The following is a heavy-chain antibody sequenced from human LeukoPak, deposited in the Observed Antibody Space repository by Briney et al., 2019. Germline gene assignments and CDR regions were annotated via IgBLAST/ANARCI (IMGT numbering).Heavy chain of an antibody. V-gene: IGHV3-66*04. J-gene: IGHJ4*02. CDR2: IYSGGTT. CDR3: ASHYYDSIGYHYFDY. Sequence: PGGSLRLSCAASGFTVSSKYMSWGRQAPGKGLGWGSVIYSGGTTYYADSVKGRFTISRDNSKNTLYLQMSNLRAEDTAVYFCASHYYDSIGYHYFDYWGQGTLVTVSS. CDR1: GFTVSSKY. D-gene: IGHD3-22*01.